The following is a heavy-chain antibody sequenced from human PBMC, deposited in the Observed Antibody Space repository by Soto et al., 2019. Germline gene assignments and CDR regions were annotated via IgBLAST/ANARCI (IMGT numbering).Heavy chain of an antibody. Sequence: QLQLQESGPRLVKPSETLSLICSVSGGSIRSGSNYWAWIRQPPGKGLDWIGTVYYNGNTYYNASLKNRVTISADTSKNQFSLKLSSVSAADTAVYYCVRQTIVRGVLSWFDPWGQGTLVTVSS. V-gene: IGHV4-39*01. D-gene: IGHD3-10*01. J-gene: IGHJ5*02. CDR3: VRQTIVRGVLSWFDP. CDR1: GGSIRSGSNY. CDR2: VYYNGNT.